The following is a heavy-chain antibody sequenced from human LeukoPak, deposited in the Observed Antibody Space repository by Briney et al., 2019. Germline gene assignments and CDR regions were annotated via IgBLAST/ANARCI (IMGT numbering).Heavy chain of an antibody. CDR2: IYYRGYT. CDR1: DDSTNNNAYF. D-gene: IGHD4/OR15-4a*01. Sequence: PSETLSLTCTVSDDSTNNNAYFWGWIRQPPGNGLEWLATIYYRGYTYFNPSLKSRAAISLDTSKNQVSLTLRSVTVADTSLYYCARYDYGDKVFGFDYWGLGTLVTISS. J-gene: IGHJ4*02. CDR3: ARYDYGDKVFGFDY. V-gene: IGHV4-39*01.